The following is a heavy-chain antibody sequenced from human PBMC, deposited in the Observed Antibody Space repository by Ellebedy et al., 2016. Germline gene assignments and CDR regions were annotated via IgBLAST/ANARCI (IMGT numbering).Heavy chain of an antibody. D-gene: IGHD6-19*01. Sequence: GGSLRLSCAASGFTFSKYSMNWVRQAPGQGLEWVSSICSSSTYIYYSDSLRGRFTISSDNAKNSLFLQMNSLRVEDTAVYYCARDAVAVGDAFDIWGQGTMITVSS. J-gene: IGHJ3*02. V-gene: IGHV3-21*01. CDR3: ARDAVAVGDAFDI. CDR1: GFTFSKYS. CDR2: ICSSSTYI.